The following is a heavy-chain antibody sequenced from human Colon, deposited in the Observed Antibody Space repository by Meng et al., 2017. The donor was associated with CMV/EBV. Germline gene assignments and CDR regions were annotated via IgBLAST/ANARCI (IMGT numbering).Heavy chain of an antibody. CDR3: ARGIFDL. Sequence: GGSLRLSCEASGFAFNSYGMIWVRQAPGKGLEWASLISGTTNYMFYADSVKGRFTMSRDNAKKSVYLQMNDLRAEDTAVYYCARGIFDLWGQGTLVTVSS. V-gene: IGHV3-21*01. D-gene: IGHD3-3*01. CDR2: ISGTTNYM. CDR1: GFAFNSYG. J-gene: IGHJ4*02.